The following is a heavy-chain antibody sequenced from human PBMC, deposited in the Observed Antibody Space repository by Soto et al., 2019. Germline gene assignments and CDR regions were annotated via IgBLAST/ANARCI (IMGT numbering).Heavy chain of an antibody. CDR1: GGSFTGYS. D-gene: IGHD1-26*01. Sequence: QVQLQQWGAGLLKPSETLSLTCGVYGGSFTGYSWTWIRQSPRKGLEWIGQINHSGSAIYNPSLKSRITISLLTSYNQFSLDLSSVTAADTAVYYYARGLFSENFYSGGWYFFDSWGQGTLVTVSS. CDR2: INHSGSA. CDR3: ARGLFSENFYSGGWYFFDS. J-gene: IGHJ4*02. V-gene: IGHV4-34*01.